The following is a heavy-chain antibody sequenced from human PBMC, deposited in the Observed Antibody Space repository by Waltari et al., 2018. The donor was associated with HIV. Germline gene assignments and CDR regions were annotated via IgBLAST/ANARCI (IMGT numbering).Heavy chain of an antibody. Sequence: QVKLVQSGAEVKKPGASVKVSCKVSGYTFPELSMHWVRHAPGKGLVWRGGFGAEDGERSYAQKCQGRVTMTEDTSTDTAYMELSSRRSEDTAVYYCATSQAGPGSRVFDYWGQGTLVTVSS. V-gene: IGHV1-24*01. CDR1: GYTFPELS. CDR3: ATSQAGPGSRVFDY. D-gene: IGHD3-10*01. J-gene: IGHJ4*02. CDR2: FGAEDGER.